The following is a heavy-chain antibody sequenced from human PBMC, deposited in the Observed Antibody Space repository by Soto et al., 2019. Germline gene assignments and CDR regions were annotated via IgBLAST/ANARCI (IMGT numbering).Heavy chain of an antibody. D-gene: IGHD1-1*01. CDR3: ASGHDAYKVRY. CDR1: GGSISSVATGSY. Sequence: QVQLQESGPGLVKPSQTLSLTCTVSGGSISSVATGSYWTWIRQLPGKGLEWIGYIYYTGNTYYNPSLKSRPTISIDTSENQFSLRLTSVTAADTAVYFCASGHDAYKVRYWGQGTLVTVSS. CDR2: IYYTGNT. V-gene: IGHV4-31*03. J-gene: IGHJ4*02.